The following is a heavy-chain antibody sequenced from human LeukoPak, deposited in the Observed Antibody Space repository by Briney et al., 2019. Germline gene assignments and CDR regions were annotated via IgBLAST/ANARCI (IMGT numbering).Heavy chain of an antibody. CDR3: ARDPPRSWELPTGHYYYGMDV. CDR1: GYTFTSYG. Sequence: ASVKVSCKASGYTFTSYGIIWVRQAPGQGLEWMGWISANNGNTNYAQNLQGRVTITADESTSTAYMELSSLRSEDTAVYYCARDPPRSWELPTGHYYYGMDVWGQGTTVTVSS. CDR2: ISANNGNT. V-gene: IGHV1-18*01. D-gene: IGHD1-26*01. J-gene: IGHJ6*02.